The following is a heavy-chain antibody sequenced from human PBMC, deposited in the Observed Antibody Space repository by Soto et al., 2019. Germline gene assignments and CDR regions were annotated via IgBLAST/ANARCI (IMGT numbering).Heavy chain of an antibody. J-gene: IGHJ2*01. V-gene: IGHV3-23*01. CDR3: XKXXXXGWTNKNWYFDL. Sequence: EVQLLESGGGLVQPGGSLRLSCAASGFTFSSYAMSWVRQAPGKGLEWVSAISGSGGSTYYADSVKGRFTISRDNSKNTLYLQMNSLRAEDTAVYYXXKXXXXGWTNKNWYFDLWGRGTLVTXSS. CDR1: GFTFSSYA. CDR2: ISGSGGST.